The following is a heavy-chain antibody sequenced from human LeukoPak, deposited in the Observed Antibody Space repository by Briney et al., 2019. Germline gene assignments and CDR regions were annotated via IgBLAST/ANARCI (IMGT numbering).Heavy chain of an antibody. D-gene: IGHD2-2*03. J-gene: IGHJ4*02. CDR2: INHSGST. Sequence: SETLSLTCAVYGGSFSGYYWSWIRQPPGKGLEWIGEINHSGSTNYNPSLKSRVTISVDTSKNQFSLKLSSVTAADTAVYYCARGDGYVSNWGQGTLVTVSS. CDR1: GGSFSGYY. V-gene: IGHV4-34*01. CDR3: ARGDGYVSN.